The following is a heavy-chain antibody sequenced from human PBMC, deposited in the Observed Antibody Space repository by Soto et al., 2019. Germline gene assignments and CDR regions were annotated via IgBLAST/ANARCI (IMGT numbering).Heavy chain of an antibody. Sequence: GSGFPLGAFGNHLGRHAPGKALEWVGLIRNQSYQETTQYTAALKGRFTNSKDNSHGIAYLQMNSLNIEDSSVYYCCGAESPDTPYFPPFWGQRTPDTGSS. CDR2: IRNQSYQETT. CDR3: CGAESPDTPYFPPF. V-gene: IGHV3-49*04. D-gene: IGHD1-26*01. J-gene: IGHJ4*01. CDR1: GFPLGAFG.